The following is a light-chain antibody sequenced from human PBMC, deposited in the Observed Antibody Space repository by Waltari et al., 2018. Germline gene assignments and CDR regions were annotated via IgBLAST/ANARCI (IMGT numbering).Light chain of an antibody. CDR2: VNSDGSH. CDR3: QTGGHGTWV. Sequence: QLVLTQSPSASASLGASVKLTCTLSSGHTSHIVAWLTQQPEKGPRYLMKVNSDGSHSKGDEIPDRFSGSSSGAERYLTISSLQSEDEADYYCQTGGHGTWVFGGGTKLTVL. CDR1: SGHTSHI. J-gene: IGLJ3*02. V-gene: IGLV4-69*01.